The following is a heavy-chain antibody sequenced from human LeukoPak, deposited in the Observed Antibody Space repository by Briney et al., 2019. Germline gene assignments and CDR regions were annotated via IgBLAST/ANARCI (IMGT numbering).Heavy chain of an antibody. D-gene: IGHD6-19*01. J-gene: IGHJ4*02. CDR2: ISYDGSNK. V-gene: IGHV3-30*04. Sequence: PGGSLRLSCAASGFTFSSYAMHWVRQAPGKGLEWVAVISYDGSNKYYADSVKGRFTISRDNSKNTLYLQMNSLGAEDTAVYYCARDGRAVAGPLDYWGQGTLVTVSS. CDR1: GFTFSSYA. CDR3: ARDGRAVAGPLDY.